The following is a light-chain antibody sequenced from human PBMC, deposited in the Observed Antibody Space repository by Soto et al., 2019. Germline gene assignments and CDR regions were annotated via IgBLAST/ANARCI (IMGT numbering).Light chain of an antibody. CDR1: STDVGSYDL. J-gene: IGLJ2*01. V-gene: IGLV2-23*01. CDR3: CSYAGSSTSLL. CDR2: EDS. Sequence: QSALTQPASVSGSPGQSITISCTGTSTDVGSYDLVSCHQQHPGKAPKLMFYEDSKRPSGVSHRFSGSKSGNTASLTISGRHGEDEADYYCCSYAGSSTSLLFGGGTKLTVL.